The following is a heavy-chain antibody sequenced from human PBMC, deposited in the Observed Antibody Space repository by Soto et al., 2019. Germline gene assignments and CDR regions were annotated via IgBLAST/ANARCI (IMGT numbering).Heavy chain of an antibody. CDR1: RFTFTSYA. V-gene: IGHV3-23*01. Sequence: EVELLESGGGLVQPGGSLRLSCVASRFTFTSYAMSWVRQAPGKGLEWVAAISASGGATIHADSVKGRLTISRDNSKNTLYLQMNGLRAEDTAVYYCAKDVEGGSLFRGAFDYWGQGTQVTVSS. CDR2: ISASGGAT. J-gene: IGHJ4*02. CDR3: AKDVEGGSLFRGAFDY. D-gene: IGHD1-26*01.